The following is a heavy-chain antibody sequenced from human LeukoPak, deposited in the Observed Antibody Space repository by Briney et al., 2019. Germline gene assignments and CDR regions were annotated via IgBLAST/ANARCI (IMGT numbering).Heavy chain of an antibody. D-gene: IGHD6-13*01. CDR2: IYYSGST. J-gene: IGHJ4*02. Sequence: SGTLSLTCAVSGGSISSYYWSWIRQPPGKGLEWIGYIYYSGSTNCNPSLKSRVTISVDTSKNQFSLKLSSVTAADTAVYYCARGGSSSWLYDYWGQGTLVTVSS. V-gene: IGHV4-59*01. CDR3: ARGGSSSWLYDY. CDR1: GGSISSYY.